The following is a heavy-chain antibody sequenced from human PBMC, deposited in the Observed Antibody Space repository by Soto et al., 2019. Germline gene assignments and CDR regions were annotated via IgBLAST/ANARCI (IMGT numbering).Heavy chain of an antibody. CDR2: INPYNGNA. Sequence: QVQLVQSGAEVKKPGASVKVSCKASDYTFTSYGISWVRQAPGQGLEWMGWINPYNGNANYAQKLQGRITMTTDTSTNTAYMELRSLRSDDTALYYCARDWFGIDYWGQGTLVTVSS. CDR3: ARDWFGIDY. J-gene: IGHJ4*02. V-gene: IGHV1-18*01. CDR1: DYTFTSYG. D-gene: IGHD3-16*01.